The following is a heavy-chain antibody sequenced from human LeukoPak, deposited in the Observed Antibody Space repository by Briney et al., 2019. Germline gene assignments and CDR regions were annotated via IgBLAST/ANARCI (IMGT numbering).Heavy chain of an antibody. V-gene: IGHV4-61*02. CDR1: GGSISSGSYY. J-gene: IGHJ4*02. CDR3: ARDPGSGWYGVDY. Sequence: PSQTLSLTCTVSGGSISSGSYYWSWIRQPDGKGLEWIGRIYTSGSTNYNPSLKSRVTISVDTSKNQFSLKLSSVTAADTAVYYCARDPGSGWYGVDYSGQGTLVTVSS. CDR2: IYTSGST. D-gene: IGHD6-19*01.